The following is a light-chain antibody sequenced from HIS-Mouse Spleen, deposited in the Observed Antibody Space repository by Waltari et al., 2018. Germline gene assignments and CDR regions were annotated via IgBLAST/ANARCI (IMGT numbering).Light chain of an antibody. Sequence: QSALTQPASVSGSPGQSITISCTGTSSDVGSYNLVSWYQQHPGKAPKLSIYEGSKRPSGVSNRFSGSKSGHTASLTISGLQAEDEADYYCCSYAGSSTLVFGGGTKLTVL. V-gene: IGLV2-23*01. CDR1: SSDVGSYNL. CDR3: CSYAGSSTLV. CDR2: EGS. J-gene: IGLJ2*01.